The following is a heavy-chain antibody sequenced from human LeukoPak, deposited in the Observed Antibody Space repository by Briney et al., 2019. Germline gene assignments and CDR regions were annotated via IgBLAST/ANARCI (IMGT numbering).Heavy chain of an antibody. Sequence: GESLRLSCAASGFMFSSFGMHWVRQAPGKGLEWVAFIRVDEDSKYYADSVKGRFTVSRDNSKNTLTLEMHSLRAEDTASYYFVKDRGHMDVWGKGTMVVVSS. CDR1: GFMFSSFG. J-gene: IGHJ6*03. CDR2: IRVDEDSK. CDR3: VKDRGHMDV. V-gene: IGHV3-30*02.